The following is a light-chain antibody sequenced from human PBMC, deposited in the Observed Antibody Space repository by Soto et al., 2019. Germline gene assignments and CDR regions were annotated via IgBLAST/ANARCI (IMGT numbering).Light chain of an antibody. CDR2: DAS. V-gene: IGKV3-11*01. CDR3: QQRLNWPPIT. Sequence: EIVLTQSPATLSLSPGERATLSCRASQSVSSYLAWYQQKPGQAPRLLIYDASNRATGIPARFSGSGSGTDFTLTISSLEAEDFAVYYCQQRLNWPPITFGQGTRLEIK. CDR1: QSVSSY. J-gene: IGKJ5*01.